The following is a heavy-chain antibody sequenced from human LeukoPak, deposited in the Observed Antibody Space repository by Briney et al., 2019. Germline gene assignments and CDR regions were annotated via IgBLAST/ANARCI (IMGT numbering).Heavy chain of an antibody. CDR3: ARGRAAKQWSWAYGMDV. CDR1: GYTFTSYA. Sequence: ASVKVSCKASGYTFTSYAMNWVRQAPGQGLEWMGWINTNTGNPTYAQGFTGRFVFSLDTSVSTAYLQISSLKAEDTAVYYCARGRAAKQWSWAYGMDVWGQGTTVTVSS. J-gene: IGHJ6*02. D-gene: IGHD6-19*01. CDR2: INTNTGNP. V-gene: IGHV7-4-1*02.